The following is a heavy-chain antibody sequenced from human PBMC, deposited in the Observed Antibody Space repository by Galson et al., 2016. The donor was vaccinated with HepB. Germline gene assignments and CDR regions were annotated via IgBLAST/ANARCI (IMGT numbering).Heavy chain of an antibody. CDR3: ARDGALGDLRGGYYRYFDV. CDR2: MYSSGST. CDR1: GGSISSGSYY. D-gene: IGHD3-3*01. V-gene: IGHV4-61*02. J-gene: IGHJ6*03. Sequence: TLSLTCTVSGGSISSGSYYWSWIRQPAGKGLEWIGRMYSSGSTTYNPSLKSRVSISVDTTTNEFFLNLNSVTAADTAVYFCARDGALGDLRGGYYRYFDVWGKGTTVTVSS.